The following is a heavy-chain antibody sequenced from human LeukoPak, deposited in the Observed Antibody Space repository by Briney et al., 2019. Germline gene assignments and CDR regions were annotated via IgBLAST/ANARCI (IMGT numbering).Heavy chain of an antibody. CDR1: GDSINSYY. Sequence: SETLSLTCTVSGDSINSYYWSWIRQPPGMGLEWIGYIYYSGNTNYNPSLKSRVTISVDTSENQFYLKLESVTAADTAVYYCARVFSITVGSGWYSWFDPWGQGTLVTVSS. J-gene: IGHJ5*02. CDR3: ARVFSITVGSGWYSWFDP. CDR2: IYYSGNT. D-gene: IGHD6-19*01. V-gene: IGHV4-59*01.